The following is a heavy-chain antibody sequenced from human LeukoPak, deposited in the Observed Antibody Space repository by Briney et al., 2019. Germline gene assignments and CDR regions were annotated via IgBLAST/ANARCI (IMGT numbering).Heavy chain of an antibody. CDR3: ARQLASGSATSLFYY. D-gene: IGHD6-13*01. V-gene: IGHV4-34*01. J-gene: IGHJ4*02. CDR2: INPSGST. CDR1: GESFSGNY. Sequence: PSETLSLTCAVYGESFSGNYWSWIRQPLGKGLEWIGAINPSGSTNYNPSLKGRVTMSVDTSKNQFSLGLTSVTAADTAVYYCARQLASGSATSLFYYWGQGTLVTVSS.